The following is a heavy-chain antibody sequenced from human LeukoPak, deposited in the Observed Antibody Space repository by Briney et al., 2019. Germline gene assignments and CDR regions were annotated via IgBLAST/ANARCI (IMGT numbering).Heavy chain of an antibody. CDR2: IIPNSGGT. J-gene: IGHJ3*02. D-gene: IGHD2-2*01. Sequence: ASVKVSCKASGYTFTGYYMHWVRQAPGQGLEWMGWIIPNSGGTNYAQKFQGWVTMTRDTSISTAYMAVSRLRSHDTAVYYCAREPNCSSTSCYDSSAFDIWGQGTMVTVSS. V-gene: IGHV1-2*04. CDR3: AREPNCSSTSCYDSSAFDI. CDR1: GYTFTGYY.